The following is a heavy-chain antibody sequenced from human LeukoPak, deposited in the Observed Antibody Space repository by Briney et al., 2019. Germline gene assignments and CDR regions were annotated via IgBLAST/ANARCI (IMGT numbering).Heavy chain of an antibody. V-gene: IGHV3-23*01. CDR2: ISGRGGST. D-gene: IGHD1-1*01. CDR3: AKLSRLESYYYYMDV. CDR1: GFTSSSYA. Sequence: GGSLRLSCAASGFTSSSYAMSWVRQAPGKGLEWVSGISGRGGSTYYADSVKGRFTISRDNSKNTLYLQMNSLRAEDTAVYYCAKLSRLESYYYYMDVWGRGTTVTVSS. J-gene: IGHJ6*03.